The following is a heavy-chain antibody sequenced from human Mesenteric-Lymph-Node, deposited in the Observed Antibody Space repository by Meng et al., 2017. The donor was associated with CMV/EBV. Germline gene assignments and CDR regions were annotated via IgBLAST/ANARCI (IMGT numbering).Heavy chain of an antibody. V-gene: IGHV1-69*01. CDR2: IIPIFGTA. CDR3: ARSGDIGVVPADPYWYFDL. CDR1: FSSYA. J-gene: IGHJ2*01. D-gene: IGHD2-2*01. Sequence: FSSYAISWVGQAPRQGLEWMGGIIPIFGTANCAQRFQGRVTITADESTSTAYMELSSLRSEDTAVYYCARSGDIGVVPADPYWYFDLWGRGTLVTVSS.